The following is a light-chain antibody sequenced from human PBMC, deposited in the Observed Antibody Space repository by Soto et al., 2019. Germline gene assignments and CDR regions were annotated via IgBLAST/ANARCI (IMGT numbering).Light chain of an antibody. CDR1: SSNVGNHN. J-gene: IGLJ2*01. CDR2: DNN. CDR3: GTWDSSLSVV. Sequence: QSVLTQPPSVSAAPGQRVTIPCSGSSSNVGNHNVSWYQQLPGTAPKLLIYDNNKRPSGIPDRFSGSKSGTSATLGITGLQTGDEADYYCGTWDSSLSVVFGGGTKLTVL. V-gene: IGLV1-51*01.